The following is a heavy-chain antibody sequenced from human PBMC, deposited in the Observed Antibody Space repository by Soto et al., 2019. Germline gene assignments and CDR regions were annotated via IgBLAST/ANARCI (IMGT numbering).Heavy chain of an antibody. Sequence: SETLSLTCAVYCGSFSGYYWSWIRQPPGKGLEWIGEINHSGSTNYNPSLKSRVTISVDTSKNQFSLKLSSVTAADTAVYYCAGAAYAANYYYGMDVWGQGTTVTVSS. D-gene: IGHD2-2*01. V-gene: IGHV4-34*01. CDR1: CGSFSGYY. CDR3: AGAAYAANYYYGMDV. J-gene: IGHJ6*02. CDR2: INHSGST.